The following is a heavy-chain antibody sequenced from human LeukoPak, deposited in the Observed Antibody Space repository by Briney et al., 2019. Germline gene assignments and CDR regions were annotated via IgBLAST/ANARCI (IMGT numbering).Heavy chain of an antibody. D-gene: IGHD3-16*02. CDR3: ARDQALNILVGVIVGAFDI. V-gene: IGHV1-2*02. CDR1: GYTFTSYY. J-gene: IGHJ3*02. CDR2: INPNSGGT. Sequence: ASVKVSCKASGYTFTSYYIHWVRQAPGQGLEWMGWINPNSGGTNYAQKFQGRVTVTRDTSINTAYMELTRLKSDDTAAYYCARDQALNILVGVIVGAFDIWGQGTVVTVSS.